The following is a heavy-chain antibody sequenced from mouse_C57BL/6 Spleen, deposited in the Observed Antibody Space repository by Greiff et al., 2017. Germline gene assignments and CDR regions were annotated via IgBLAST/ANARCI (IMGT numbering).Heavy chain of an antibody. V-gene: IGHV1-53*01. CDR3: ARGWYYDYGWFAC. CDR2: INPSNGGT. J-gene: IGHJ3*01. D-gene: IGHD2-4*01. CDR1: GYTFTSYW. Sequence: VQLQQPGTELVKPGASVKLSCKASGYTFTSYWMHWVKQRPGQGLEWIGNINPSNGGTNYNEKFKSKATLPVDNSSSTAYMQLSSLTSEDSAVYYCARGWYYDYGWFACWGTGTLVTVSA.